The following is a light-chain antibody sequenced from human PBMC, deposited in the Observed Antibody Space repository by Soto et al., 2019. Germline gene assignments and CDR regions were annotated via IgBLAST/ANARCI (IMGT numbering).Light chain of an antibody. CDR2: GAS. CDR3: QQYGSSPWK. CDR1: QSVSSSY. J-gene: IGKJ1*01. Sequence: EIVLTQSPGTLSLSPGERATLSCRASQSVSSSYLAWYQQKPGQAPRLLIYGASSRAIGIPDRFSGSGSGTDFTLTISRLEPEDFAVYYCQQYGSSPWKFGQGTKVEIK. V-gene: IGKV3-20*01.